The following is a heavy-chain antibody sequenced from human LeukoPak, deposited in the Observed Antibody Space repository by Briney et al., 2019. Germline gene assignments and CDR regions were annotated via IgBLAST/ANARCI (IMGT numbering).Heavy chain of an antibody. CDR1: GGSISSYY. D-gene: IGHD3-3*01. Sequence: SETLSLTCTVSGGSISSYYWSWIRQPPGKGLEWIGYIHDSGSSNYNPSLKSRVTISLDTSKNQFSLKLTSVTAADTAVYYCARQAYLSGYFTLDYWGQGSLVTVSS. CDR3: ARQAYLSGYFTLDY. V-gene: IGHV4-59*08. CDR2: IHDSGSS. J-gene: IGHJ4*02.